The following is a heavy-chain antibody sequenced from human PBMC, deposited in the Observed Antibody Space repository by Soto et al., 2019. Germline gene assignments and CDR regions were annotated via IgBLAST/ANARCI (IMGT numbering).Heavy chain of an antibody. CDR1: GDSDSSNIAA. CDR3: ARDPPDFHSAFDY. CDR2: TYYRSKWYN. V-gene: IGHV6-1*01. J-gene: IGHJ4*02. Sequence: SRTLSLTCAISGDSDSSNIAAWNWIRQSPSRGLEWLGRTYYRSKWYNDYALSVKSRITINPDTSKNQFSLHLNSVTPEDTAVYYCARDPPDFHSAFDYWGQGTLVTVSS. D-gene: IGHD4-4*01.